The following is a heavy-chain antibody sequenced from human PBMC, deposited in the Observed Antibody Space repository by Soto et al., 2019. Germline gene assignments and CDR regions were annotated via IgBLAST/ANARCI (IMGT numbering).Heavy chain of an antibody. CDR2: IYYSGST. CDR3: ARSSIAAPRAQHYYYYYGLDV. V-gene: IGHV4-39*01. Sequence: PSETLSLTCTVSGGSISSSSYYWGWIRQPPGKGLEGIGSIYYSGSTYYNPSLKSRVTISVDTSKNQFSLKLSSVTAADTAVYYCARSSIAAPRAQHYYYYYGLDVWGQGTTVTVSS. CDR1: GGSISSSSYY. J-gene: IGHJ6*02. D-gene: IGHD6-6*01.